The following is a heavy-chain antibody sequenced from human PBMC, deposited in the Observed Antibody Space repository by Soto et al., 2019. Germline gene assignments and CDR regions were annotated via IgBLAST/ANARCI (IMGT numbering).Heavy chain of an antibody. Sequence: GGSLRLSCAASGFTFSSYSMNWVRQAPGKGLEWVSYISSSGSTIYYADSVKGRFTISRDNAKNSLYLQMNSLRAEDTAVYYCARGHDYGDYAAYDAFDIWGHGTMVTVSS. CDR3: ARGHDYGDYAAYDAFDI. V-gene: IGHV3-48*01. CDR1: GFTFSSYS. CDR2: ISSSGSTI. D-gene: IGHD4-17*01. J-gene: IGHJ3*02.